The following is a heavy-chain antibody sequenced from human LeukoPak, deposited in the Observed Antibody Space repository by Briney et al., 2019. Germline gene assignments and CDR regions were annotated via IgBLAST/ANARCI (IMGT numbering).Heavy chain of an antibody. CDR1: GFTFSSYE. CDR3: ARGEWWDFFDY. Sequence: GGSLRLSCAASGFTFSSYEMNWVRQAPGKGLEWVSYISSSGSTIYYADSVKGRFTISRDNAKNSLYLQMNSLRAEDTAVYYCARGEWWDFFDYWGQGTLVIVSS. CDR2: ISSSGSTI. D-gene: IGHD2-8*01. V-gene: IGHV3-48*03. J-gene: IGHJ4*02.